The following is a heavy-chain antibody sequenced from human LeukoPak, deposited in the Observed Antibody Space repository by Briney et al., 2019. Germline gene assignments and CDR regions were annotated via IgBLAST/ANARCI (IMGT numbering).Heavy chain of an antibody. J-gene: IGHJ5*02. Sequence: SETLSLTCTVSGGSISSSSYYWGWIRQPPGKGLEWIGSIYYSGSTYYNPSLKSRVTISVDTSKNQFSLKLSSVTAADTAVYYCAREGTSGTHLNWFDPWGQGTLVTVSS. CDR2: IYYSGST. V-gene: IGHV4-39*07. CDR1: GGSISSSSYY. CDR3: AREGTSGTHLNWFDP. D-gene: IGHD1-1*01.